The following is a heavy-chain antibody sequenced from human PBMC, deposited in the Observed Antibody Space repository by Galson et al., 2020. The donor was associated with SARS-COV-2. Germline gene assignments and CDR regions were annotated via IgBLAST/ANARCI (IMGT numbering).Heavy chain of an antibody. D-gene: IGHD3-10*01. CDR2: ISAYNGNT. CDR1: GYTFTSYG. CDR3: ARDTEKWFGELLDYYYYGMDV. J-gene: IGHJ6*02. Sequence: ASVTVSCKASGYTFTSYGISWVRQAPGQGLEWMGWISAYNGNTNYAQKLQGRVTMTTDTSTSTAYMELRSLRSDDTAVYYCARDTEKWFGELLDYYYYGMDVWGQGTTVTVSS. V-gene: IGHV1-18*01.